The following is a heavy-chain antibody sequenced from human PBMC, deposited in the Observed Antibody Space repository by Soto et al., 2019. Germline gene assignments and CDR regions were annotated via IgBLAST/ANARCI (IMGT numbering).Heavy chain of an antibody. CDR3: ATYTVGAGGRGY. V-gene: IGHV4-4*09. J-gene: IGHJ4*02. D-gene: IGHD3-16*01. CDR2: HHSDST. CDR1: GGSMRGQH. Sequence: QVQLQESGPGLVKPSETLSLTCTVSGGSMRGQHWSWIRQPPGKGLEWIGHHSDSTNYNPSLKSRITISTDPSKTQFSLKRSSVSAAAPAVYYCATYTVGAGGRGYWGQGTLVTVSS.